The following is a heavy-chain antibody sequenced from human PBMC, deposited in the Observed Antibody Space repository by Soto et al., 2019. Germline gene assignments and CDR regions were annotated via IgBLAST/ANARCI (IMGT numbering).Heavy chain of an antibody. V-gene: IGHV5-51*01. CDR1: GYSFTSYW. D-gene: IGHD6-19*01. J-gene: IGHJ3*02. CDR2: IYPGDSDT. CDR3: AREHLTRIAVADDAFDI. Sequence: GESLKISCKGSGYSFTSYWIGWVRQMPGKGLEWMGIIYPGDSDTSYSPSFQGQVTISAGKSISTAYLQWSSLKASDSPMYYCAREHLTRIAVADDAFDIWGQGTMVTVSS.